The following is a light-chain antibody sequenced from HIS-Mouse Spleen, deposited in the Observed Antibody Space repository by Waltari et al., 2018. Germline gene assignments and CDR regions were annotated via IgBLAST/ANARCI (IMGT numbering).Light chain of an antibody. Sequence: QSALTQPRSVSGSPGQSVTISCTGTSSDVGGYNYVSWYQQHPGQAPKLMIYDVSKRPSGVPDRFSGSKSGNTASLTIPGLQAEDEADYYCCSYAGSYTLVFGGGTKLTVL. J-gene: IGLJ2*01. V-gene: IGLV2-11*01. CDR1: SSDVGGYNY. CDR3: CSYAGSYTLV. CDR2: DVS.